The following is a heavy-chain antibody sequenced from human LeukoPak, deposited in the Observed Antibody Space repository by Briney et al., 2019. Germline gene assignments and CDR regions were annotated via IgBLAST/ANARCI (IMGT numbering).Heavy chain of an antibody. Sequence: TSETLSLTCTVSGGSISSYYWSWIRQPPGKGLEWIAYISDIGSINYNPSLKSRVTMSLDTSKNQFSLTLSSVTAADTAIYYCARRATSGNYQMLHFDSWGQGILVTVSS. CDR1: GGSISSYY. J-gene: IGHJ4*02. V-gene: IGHV4-59*08. CDR3: ARRATSGNYQMLHFDS. D-gene: IGHD1-7*01. CDR2: ISDIGSI.